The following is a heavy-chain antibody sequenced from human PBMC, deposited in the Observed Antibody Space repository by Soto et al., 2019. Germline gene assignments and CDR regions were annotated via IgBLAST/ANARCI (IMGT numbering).Heavy chain of an antibody. D-gene: IGHD2-15*01. CDR1: GFTFSSYD. Sequence: EVQLVESGGGLVQPGGSLRLSCAASGFTFSSYDMHWVRQATGKGLEWVSAIGTAGDTYYPGSVKGRFTISRENAKNSLYLQMNSLRAGDTAVYYCARGPTEYCSGGSCYRDGAFDIWGQGTMFTVSS. J-gene: IGHJ3*02. CDR3: ARGPTEYCSGGSCYRDGAFDI. CDR2: IGTAGDT. V-gene: IGHV3-13*01.